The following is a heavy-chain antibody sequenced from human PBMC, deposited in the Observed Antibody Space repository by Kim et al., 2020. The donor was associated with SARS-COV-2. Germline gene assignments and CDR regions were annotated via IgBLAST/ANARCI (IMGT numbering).Heavy chain of an antibody. CDR1: GFTFSSYE. J-gene: IGHJ4*02. CDR3: ARRYCSTTSCTFDY. V-gene: IGHV3-48*03. CDR2: ISSSSGGTI. Sequence: GGSLRLSCAAPGFTFSSYEMNWVRQAPGKGLEWVSYISSSSGGTIYYADSVKGRFTISRDNSKNSLYLQMNSLRAEDTAIYYCARRYCSTTSCTFDYWGQGTLVTVSS. D-gene: IGHD2-2*01.